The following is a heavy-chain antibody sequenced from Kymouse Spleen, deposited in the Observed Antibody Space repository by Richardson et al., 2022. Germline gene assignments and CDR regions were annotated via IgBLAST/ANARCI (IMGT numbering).Heavy chain of an antibody. J-gene: IGHJ4*02. CDR2: IYYSGST. CDR1: GGSISSSSYY. Sequence: QLQLQESGPGLVKPSETLSLTCTVSGGSISSSSYYWGWIRQPPGKGLEWIGSIYYSGSTYYNPSLKSRVTISVDTSKNQFSLKLSSVTAADTAVYYCARHKDGITMVRGVIITNPYFDYWGQGTLVTVSS. V-gene: IGHV4-39*01. CDR3: ARHKDGITMVRGVIITNPYFDY. D-gene: IGHD3-10*01.